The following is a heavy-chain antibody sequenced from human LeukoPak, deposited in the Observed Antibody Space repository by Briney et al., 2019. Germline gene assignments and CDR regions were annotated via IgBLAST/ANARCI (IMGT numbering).Heavy chain of an antibody. CDR1: GFTFSSYE. V-gene: IGHV3-48*03. CDR3: ARDWVWFGELFQYYYYMDV. CDR2: ISSSGSTI. Sequence: GGSLRLPCAASGFTFSSYEMNWVRQAPGKGLEWVSYISSSGSTIYYADSVKGRFIISRDNAENSLYPQMNSLRAEDAAVYYCARDWVWFGELFQYYYYMDVWGKGTTVTISS. D-gene: IGHD3-10*01. J-gene: IGHJ6*03.